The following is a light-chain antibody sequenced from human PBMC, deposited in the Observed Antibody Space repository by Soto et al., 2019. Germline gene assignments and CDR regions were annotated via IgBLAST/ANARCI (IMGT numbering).Light chain of an antibody. CDR1: QSVSSN. V-gene: IGKV3-15*01. Sequence: EIVMMQSPATLSVSPGERATLSCRASQSVSSNLAWYQQKPGHAPRLLIYGASTRATGIPARFSGSGSGTEFTLNIRRLQSEDFEVYYCQPYNNWPRPLGQGTKVXIK. CDR2: GAS. CDR3: QPYNNWPRP. J-gene: IGKJ1*01.